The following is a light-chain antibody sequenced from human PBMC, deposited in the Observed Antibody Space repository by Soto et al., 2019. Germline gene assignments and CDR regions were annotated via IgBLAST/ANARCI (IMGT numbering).Light chain of an antibody. CDR3: QQYGNSPKT. CDR2: DAS. V-gene: IGKV3-20*01. J-gene: IGKJ1*01. CDR1: QSVTSSY. Sequence: EIVLTQSPGTLSLSPGERATLSCRASQSVTSSYLAWYQQKPGQAPRLLIYDASSRAAGIPDRFSGSGSGTGFTLTISRLEPADFAVYYCQQYGNSPKTFGQGTKVEIK.